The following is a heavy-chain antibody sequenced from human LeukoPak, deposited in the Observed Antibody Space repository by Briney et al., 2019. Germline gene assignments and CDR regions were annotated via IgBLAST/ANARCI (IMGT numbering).Heavy chain of an antibody. CDR1: GGSISSSSYY. D-gene: IGHD3-22*01. Sequence: SETPSLTCKVSGGSISSSSYYWAWIRQPPGKGLEWIGSVYFSGNTYYNLSLKSRVTISVDTSKNQFSLRLSSVTAADTALYYCARHRSSSGYYSLQYWGQGTLVTVSS. CDR2: VYFSGNT. CDR3: ARHRSSSGYYSLQY. J-gene: IGHJ4*02. V-gene: IGHV4-39*01.